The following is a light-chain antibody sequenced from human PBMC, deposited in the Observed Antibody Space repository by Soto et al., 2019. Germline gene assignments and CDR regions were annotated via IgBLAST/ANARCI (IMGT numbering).Light chain of an antibody. J-gene: IGKJ4*01. CDR3: QQYGSSPPLT. Sequence: EIVLTQSPCTLSLSPGERATLSCRASQSVSSNYLAWYQQKPGQAPRLLIYCASSRATGIPDRFSGSGSGTDFTLTISRLEPEDFVVYYCQQYGSSPPLTFGGGTKVDI. V-gene: IGKV3-20*01. CDR1: QSVSSNY. CDR2: CAS.